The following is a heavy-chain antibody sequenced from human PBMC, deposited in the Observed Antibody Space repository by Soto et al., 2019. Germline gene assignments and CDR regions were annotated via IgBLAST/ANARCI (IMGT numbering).Heavy chain of an antibody. CDR2: IKSKTDGGTT. Sequence: GGSLRLSCAASGFTFSNAWMSWVRQAPGKGLEWVGRIKSKTDGGTTDYAAPVKGRFTISRDDSKNTLYLQVNSLKTEDTAVYYCTQYSNYHYYGMDVWGQGTTVTVSS. J-gene: IGHJ6*02. CDR1: GFTFSNAW. V-gene: IGHV3-15*01. CDR3: TQYSNYHYYGMDV. D-gene: IGHD4-4*01.